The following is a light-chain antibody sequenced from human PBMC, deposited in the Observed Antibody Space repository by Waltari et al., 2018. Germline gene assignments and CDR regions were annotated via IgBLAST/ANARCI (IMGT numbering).Light chain of an antibody. CDR2: WAS. CDR3: QQYYNTPLT. V-gene: IGKV4-1*01. Sequence: IVMTQSPDSLAVSLGERATINCKSSQTVLYRSTNKNYLAWYQQKPRQPPKLLIYWASTRESGVPDRFSGSGSGTDFTLTISSLQAEDVAVYYCQQYYNTPLTFGGGTKV. CDR1: QTVLYRSTNKNY. J-gene: IGKJ4*01.